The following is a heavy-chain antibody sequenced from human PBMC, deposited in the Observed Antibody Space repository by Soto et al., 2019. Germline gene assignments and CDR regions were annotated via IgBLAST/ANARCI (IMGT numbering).Heavy chain of an antibody. Sequence: GGSLRLSCAASVFTFSSHAMSWVRQAPGKGLEWVSTISSGGDNTYSADSVKGRFTISRDNSKNTLYLQMNSLRAEDTAVYYCAKDFYSYSRGRYGMDVWGQATTVTVSS. CDR2: ISSGGDNT. J-gene: IGHJ6*02. CDR3: AKDFYSYSRGRYGMDV. CDR1: VFTFSSHA. D-gene: IGHD6-19*01. V-gene: IGHV3-23*01.